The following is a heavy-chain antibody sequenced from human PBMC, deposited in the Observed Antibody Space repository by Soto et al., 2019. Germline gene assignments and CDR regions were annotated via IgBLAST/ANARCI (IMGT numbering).Heavy chain of an antibody. CDR1: GGSISSSSYY. CDR3: ATLIAAAGTYYYGMDV. V-gene: IGHV4-39*01. D-gene: IGHD6-13*01. CDR2: IYYSGST. Sequence: QLQLQESGPGLVKPSETLSLTCTVSGGSISSSSYYWVWIRQPPGKGLEWIGSIYYSGSTYYNPSLKSRVTISVDTSKNQFSLKLSSVTAADTAVYYCATLIAAAGTYYYGMDVWGQGTTVTVSS. J-gene: IGHJ6*02.